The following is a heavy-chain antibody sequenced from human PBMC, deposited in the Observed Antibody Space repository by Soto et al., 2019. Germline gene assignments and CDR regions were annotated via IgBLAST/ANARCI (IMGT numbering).Heavy chain of an antibody. CDR3: ATTGIAVAGTMMDV. Sequence: QVQLVESGGGVVQPGRSLRLSCAASGFTFSSYGMHWVRQAPGKGLEWVAVISYDGSNKYYADSVKGRFTISRYNSHNTLYLQMNSLRAEDTAVYYCATTGIAVAGTMMDVWGQGTKVTVSS. CDR2: ISYDGSNK. V-gene: IGHV3-30*03. J-gene: IGHJ6*02. D-gene: IGHD6-19*01. CDR1: GFTFSSYG.